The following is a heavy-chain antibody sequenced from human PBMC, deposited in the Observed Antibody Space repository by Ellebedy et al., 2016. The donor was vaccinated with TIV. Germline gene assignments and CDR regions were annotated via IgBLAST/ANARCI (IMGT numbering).Heavy chain of an antibody. D-gene: IGHD3-10*01. CDR2: MNPNSGNT. J-gene: IGHJ5*02. CDR3: ARDYDYYGSGSYSFHNWFDP. V-gene: IGHV1-8*01. CDR1: GYTFTSYD. Sequence: ASVKVSCKASGYTFTSYDINWVRQATGQGLEWMGWMNPNSGNTGYAQKFQGRVTMTRNTSISTAYMELSSLRSEDTAVYYCARDYDYYGSGSYSFHNWFDPWGQGTLVTVSS.